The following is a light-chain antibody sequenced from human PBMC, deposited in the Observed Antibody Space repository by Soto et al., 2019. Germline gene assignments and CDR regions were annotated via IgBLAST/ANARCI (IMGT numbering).Light chain of an antibody. CDR3: RQYGNSPWMYT. Sequence: LTQSPSSLSASVGDSVTITCRASQDISSHLAWYQQKPGQAPRLLIYGASTRATGIPDRFSGSGSGTDFTLTITKLEPEDFGMYYCRQYGNSPWMYTFGRGTKVEIK. CDR1: QDISSH. V-gene: IGKV3-20*01. J-gene: IGKJ2*01. CDR2: GAS.